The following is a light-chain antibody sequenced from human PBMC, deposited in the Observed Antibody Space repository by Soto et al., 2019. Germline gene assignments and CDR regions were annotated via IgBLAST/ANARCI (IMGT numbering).Light chain of an antibody. CDR2: QVS. V-gene: IGLV2-8*01. CDR3: SSYVGSKV. J-gene: IGLJ2*01. Sequence: QSVLTQPPSASGSPGQSVTISCTGSSSDIGGYNYVSWYQQHPGKAPKLIIYQVSKRPSGVPDRFSGSKSGNTASLTVSGLQAEDEADYYCSSYVGSKVFGGGT. CDR1: SSDIGGYNY.